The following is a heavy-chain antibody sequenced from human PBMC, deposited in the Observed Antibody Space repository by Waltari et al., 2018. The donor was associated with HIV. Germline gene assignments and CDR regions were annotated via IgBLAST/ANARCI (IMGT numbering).Heavy chain of an antibody. J-gene: IGHJ4*02. CDR1: GYTFTSYD. Sequence: QVQLVQSGAEVKKPGASVKVSCKASGYTFTSYDINWVRQATGQGLEWMGWMNPNSGNTGYAQKFQGRVTMTRNTSISTAYMELSSLRSEDTAVYYCARGGDESITMIVGFDYWGQGTLVTVSS. V-gene: IGHV1-8*01. D-gene: IGHD3-22*01. CDR3: ARGGDESITMIVGFDY. CDR2: MNPNSGNT.